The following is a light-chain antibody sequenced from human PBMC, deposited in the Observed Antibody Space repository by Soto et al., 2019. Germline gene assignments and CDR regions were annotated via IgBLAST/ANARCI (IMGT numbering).Light chain of an antibody. J-gene: IGKJ1*01. CDR2: DAY. V-gene: IGKV1-5*01. CDR1: QSINSW. CDR3: QQYTSYSWT. Sequence: DIQMTHSPSSLSASVWDRVTITRRASQSINSWLAWYQQKPGKAPQILINDAYTLKSGVPSRFSASGSGTEFTLIISSLQPDDFATYYCQQYTSYSWTFGQGTKVDIK.